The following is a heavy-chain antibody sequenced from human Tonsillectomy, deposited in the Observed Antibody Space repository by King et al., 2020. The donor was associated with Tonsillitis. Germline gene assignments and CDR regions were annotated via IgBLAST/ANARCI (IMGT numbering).Heavy chain of an antibody. CDR2: IIPILGIA. Sequence: QLVQSGAEVKKPGSSVKVSCKASGGTFSSYAISWVRQAPGQGLEWMGRIIPILGIANYAQKFQGRVTITADKSTSTAYMELSSLRPEDTAVYYCARDWETRYYYDSSGPNGGYYFDYWGQGTLVTVSS. J-gene: IGHJ4*02. CDR1: GGTFSSYA. V-gene: IGHV1-69*04. D-gene: IGHD3-22*01. CDR3: ARDWETRYYYDSSGPNGGYYFDY.